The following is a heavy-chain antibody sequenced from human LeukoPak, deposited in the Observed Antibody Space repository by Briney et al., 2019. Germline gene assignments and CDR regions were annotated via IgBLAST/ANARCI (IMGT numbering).Heavy chain of an antibody. Sequence: SETLSLTCSVSGGSVSGHYWSWIRQPPGKGLEWIGRIYSSGSTNYNPSLKSRVTMSVDTSKNQFSLKLSSVTAADTAVYYCARDGNWSYFDYWGQGTLVTVSS. CDR3: ARDGNWSYFDY. CDR2: IYSSGST. V-gene: IGHV4-4*07. D-gene: IGHD1-1*01. CDR1: GGSVSGHY. J-gene: IGHJ4*02.